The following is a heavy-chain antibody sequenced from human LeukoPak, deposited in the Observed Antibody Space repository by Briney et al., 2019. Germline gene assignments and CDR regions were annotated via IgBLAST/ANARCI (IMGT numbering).Heavy chain of an antibody. V-gene: IGHV1-2*02. CDR3: ARGTARLYYYYMDV. J-gene: IGHJ6*03. CDR1: GYTFTGYY. Sequence: ASVKVSCKASGYTFTGYYMHWVRQAPGQGLEWMGWINPNSGGTNYAQKFQGRVTMTRNTSISTAYMELSSLRSEDTAVYYCARGTARLYYYYMDVWGKGTTVTVSS. CDR2: INPNSGGT. D-gene: IGHD6-6*01.